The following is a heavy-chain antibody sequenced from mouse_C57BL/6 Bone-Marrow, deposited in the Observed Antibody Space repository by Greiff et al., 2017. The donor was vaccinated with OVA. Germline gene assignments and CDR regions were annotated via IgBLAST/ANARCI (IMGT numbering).Heavy chain of an antibody. J-gene: IGHJ2*01. CDR2: ISVGGSYT. Sequence: EVKLMESGGGLVKPGGSLKLSCAASGFTFSSYAMSWVRQTPEKRLEWVATISVGGSYTYYPDNVKGRFTISRDNAKNNLYLQMSHLKSEDTAMYYCAREGRYYYGSSLDYWGQGTTLTVSS. V-gene: IGHV5-4*01. CDR3: AREGRYYYGSSLDY. CDR1: GFTFSSYA. D-gene: IGHD1-1*01.